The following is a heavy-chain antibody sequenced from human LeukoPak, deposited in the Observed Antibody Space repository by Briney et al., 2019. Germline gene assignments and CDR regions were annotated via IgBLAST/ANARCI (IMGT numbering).Heavy chain of an antibody. J-gene: IGHJ3*02. CDR1: GYTFTNYG. D-gene: IGHD3-22*01. CDR2: INPNSGGT. Sequence: ASVKVSCKASGYTFTNYGVSWVRQAPGQGLEWMGWINPNSGGTNYAQKFQGRVTMTRDTSISTAYMELSRLRSDDTAVYYCARYTEDYYDSSGHPGGAFDIWGQGTVVTVSS. CDR3: ARYTEDYYDSSGHPGGAFDI. V-gene: IGHV1-2*02.